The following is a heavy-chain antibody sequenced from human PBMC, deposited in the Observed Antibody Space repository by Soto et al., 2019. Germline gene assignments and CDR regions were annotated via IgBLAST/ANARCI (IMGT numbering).Heavy chain of an antibody. Sequence: GGSLRLSCAASGFTFDDYGMSWVRQAPGKGLEWVSGINWNGGSTGYADSVKGRFTISRDNAKNSLYLQMNSLRAEDTALYHCARGRTTVTTLLEMDVWGKGTTVTVSS. CDR3: ARGRTTVTTLLEMDV. J-gene: IGHJ6*04. CDR1: GFTFDDYG. D-gene: IGHD4-4*01. CDR2: INWNGGST. V-gene: IGHV3-20*01.